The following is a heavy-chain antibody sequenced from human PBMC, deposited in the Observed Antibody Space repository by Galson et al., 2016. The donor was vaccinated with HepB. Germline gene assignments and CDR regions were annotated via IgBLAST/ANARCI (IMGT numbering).Heavy chain of an antibody. Sequence: CAISGDSVSSNSAGWNWIRQSPSRGLEWLGRTFYRSNWQNDYAESVKSRISINPDTSKNQFSLHLNSVTTEDTAVYYCARSYLLGRGFGWWGQGTLVTVSS. CDR2: TFYRSNWQN. CDR3: ARSYLLGRGFGW. V-gene: IGHV6-1*01. D-gene: IGHD7-27*01. CDR1: GDSVSSNSAG. J-gene: IGHJ4*02.